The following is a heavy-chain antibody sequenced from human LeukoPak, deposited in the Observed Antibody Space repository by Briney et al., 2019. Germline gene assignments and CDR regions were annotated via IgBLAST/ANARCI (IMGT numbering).Heavy chain of an antibody. CDR3: AKDREYYDSSGYSH. D-gene: IGHD3-22*01. CDR1: GFTFDDYA. J-gene: IGHJ4*02. V-gene: IGHV3-9*01. CDR2: ISWHSGSI. Sequence: GRSLRLSCAASGFTFDDYAMHWVRHAPGKGLEWVSGISWHSGSIGYADSVKGRFTISRDNAKNSLYLQMNSLRAEDTALYYCAKDREYYDSSGYSHWGQGTLVTVSS.